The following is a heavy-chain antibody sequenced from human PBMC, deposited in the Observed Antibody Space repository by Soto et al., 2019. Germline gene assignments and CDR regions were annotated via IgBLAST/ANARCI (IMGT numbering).Heavy chain of an antibody. CDR2: IYYSGST. CDR1: GGSISSYY. D-gene: IGHD3-22*01. J-gene: IGHJ5*02. Sequence: PSETLSLTCTVSGGSISSYYWSWIRQPPGKGLEWIGYIYYSGSTNYNPSLKSRVTISVDTSKNQFSLKLSSVTAADTAVYYCARNLPYYYDSSGSNWFDPWGQGTLVTVSS. CDR3: ARNLPYYYDSSGSNWFDP. V-gene: IGHV4-59*01.